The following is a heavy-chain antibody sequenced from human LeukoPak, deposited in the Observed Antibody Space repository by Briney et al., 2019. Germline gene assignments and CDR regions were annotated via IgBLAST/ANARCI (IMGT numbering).Heavy chain of an antibody. D-gene: IGHD6-19*01. J-gene: IGHJ5*02. CDR2: IYYSGST. CDR1: GXSISSYH. V-gene: IGHV4-59*01. CDR3: ARDVSAWSGWFDP. Sequence: PSETLSLTCTVSGXSISSYHGSWIRQPPGKGLEWIGYIYYSGSTNYNPSLKSRVTISVDTSKNQFSLKVNSVTAADTAVYYCARDVSAWSGWFDPWGQGTLVTVSS.